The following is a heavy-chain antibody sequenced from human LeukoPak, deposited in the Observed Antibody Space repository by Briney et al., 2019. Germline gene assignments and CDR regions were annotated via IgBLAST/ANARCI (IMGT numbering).Heavy chain of an antibody. CDR3: ARSSTQRQWLPSNDFDY. CDR1: GYSFTSYW. V-gene: IGHV5-51*01. Sequence: GESLKISCKGSGYSFTSYWIGWVRQMPGKGLEWMGIIYPGGSDTRYSPSFQGQVTISADKSISTAYLQWSSLKASDTAMYYCARSSTQRQWLPSNDFDYWGQGTLVTVSS. CDR2: IYPGGSDT. D-gene: IGHD5-12*01. J-gene: IGHJ4*02.